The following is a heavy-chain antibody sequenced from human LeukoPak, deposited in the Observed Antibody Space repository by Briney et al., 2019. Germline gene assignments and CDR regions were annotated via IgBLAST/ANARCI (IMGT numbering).Heavy chain of an antibody. CDR2: ITGSGRST. D-gene: IGHD5-18*01. V-gene: IGHV3-23*01. J-gene: IGHJ4*02. CDR1: GFTFSSYG. Sequence: GGSLRLSCAASGFTFSSYGMSWVRQAPGKGLEWVSGITGSGRSTYYADSVKGRFTISRDNAKNSLYLQMNSLRAEDTAVYYCASVDTAMAYWGQGTLVTVSS. CDR3: ASVDTAMAY.